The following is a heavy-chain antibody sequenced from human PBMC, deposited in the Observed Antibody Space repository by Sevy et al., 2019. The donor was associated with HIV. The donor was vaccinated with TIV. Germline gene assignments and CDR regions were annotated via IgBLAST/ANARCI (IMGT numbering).Heavy chain of an antibody. D-gene: IGHD3-3*01. CDR3: ARDPTYYDFWAGYYTGWFVP. Sequence: GGSLRLSCVGSGFRFSGYYMNWIRQAPGKGLEWVSYISGTGNTKYYTDSVKGRFTISRDNAKNSLYLEMNSLRVDDTAVYYCARDPTYYDFWAGYYTGWFVPWGQGTLVTVSS. V-gene: IGHV3-11*01. CDR1: GFRFSGYY. J-gene: IGHJ5*02. CDR2: ISGTGNTK.